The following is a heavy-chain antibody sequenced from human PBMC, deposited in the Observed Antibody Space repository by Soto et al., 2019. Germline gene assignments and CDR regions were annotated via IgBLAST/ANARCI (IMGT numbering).Heavy chain of an antibody. Sequence: GGSLRLSCAASGFTFSSYAMSWVRQAPGKGLEWVSAISGSGGSTYYADSVKGRFTISRDNSKNTLYLQMNSLRAEDTAVYYCALDIVVVVAALPLGNFDYWGQGTLVTGLL. V-gene: IGHV3-23*01. D-gene: IGHD2-15*01. CDR1: GFTFSSYA. CDR3: ALDIVVVVAALPLGNFDY. CDR2: ISGSGGST. J-gene: IGHJ4*02.